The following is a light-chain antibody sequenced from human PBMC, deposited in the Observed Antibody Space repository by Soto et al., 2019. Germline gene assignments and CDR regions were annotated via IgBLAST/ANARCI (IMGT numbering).Light chain of an antibody. V-gene: IGKV1-8*01. J-gene: IGKJ1*01. CDR3: LQYYSYPWT. CDR2: AAS. CDR1: QGISRY. Sequence: AILMIQSPSSFSASTGDRVTITCRASQGISRYLAWYQQKPGKAPKLLISAASTLNSGVPSRFSGSGSGTEFTLTISYLQSEDFATYYCLQYYSYPWTFGQGTKVEIK.